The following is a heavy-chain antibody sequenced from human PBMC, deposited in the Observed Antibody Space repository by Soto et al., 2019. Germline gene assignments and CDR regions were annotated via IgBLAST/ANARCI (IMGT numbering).Heavy chain of an antibody. J-gene: IGHJ5*02. D-gene: IGHD6-13*01. CDR1: GYSISSVYY. Sequence: PSETLSLTCVVSGYSISSVYYWGLIRQPPGKGLEWTGSIYHSGSTSYNPSLKSRVTISVDTSRNQFSLKLSSVTAADTAVYYCVRDQSRSSYLASVSLGQGPLVT. CDR3: VRDQSRSSYLASVS. V-gene: IGHV4-38-2*02. CDR2: IYHSGST.